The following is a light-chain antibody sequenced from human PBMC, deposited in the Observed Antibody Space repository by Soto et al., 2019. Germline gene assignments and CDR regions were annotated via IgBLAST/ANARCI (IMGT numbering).Light chain of an antibody. CDR3: AAWDDSLRAVV. Sequence: QAVVTQSPSASATPGQRVTLSCSGSRSNIGTYPVHWYQQLPGTAPTLLIFRNHQRPSGVPDRFSGSKSGTSASLAISGPQSEDEADYYCAAWDDSLRAVVFGGGTKLTVL. CDR1: RSNIGTYP. CDR2: RNH. J-gene: IGLJ2*01. V-gene: IGLV1-44*01.